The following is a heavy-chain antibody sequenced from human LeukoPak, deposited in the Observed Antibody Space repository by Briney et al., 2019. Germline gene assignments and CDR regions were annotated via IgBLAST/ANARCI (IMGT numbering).Heavy chain of an antibody. CDR3: ARAVVVPAAIPRTTHDY. J-gene: IGHJ4*02. D-gene: IGHD2-2*01. CDR1: GYTFTSYA. CDR2: INAGNGNT. V-gene: IGHV1-3*01. Sequence: ASVKVSCKASGYTFTSYAMHWVRQAPGQRLEWMGWINAGNGNTKYSQKFQGRVTITRDTSASTAYMELSSLRSEDTAVYYCARAVVVPAAIPRTTHDYRGQGTLVTVSS.